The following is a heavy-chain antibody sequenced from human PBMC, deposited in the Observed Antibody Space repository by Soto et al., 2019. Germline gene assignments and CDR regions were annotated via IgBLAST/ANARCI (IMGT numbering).Heavy chain of an antibody. CDR1: GGSISSSSYY. D-gene: IGHD6-19*01. CDR3: ASYSSGWLPSRNWFDP. V-gene: IGHV4-39*01. Sequence: SETLSLTCTVSGGSISSSSYYWGWIRQPPGKGLEWIGSIYYSGSTYYNPSLKSRVTISVDTSMNQFSLKLSSVTAADTAVYYCASYSSGWLPSRNWFDPWGQGTLVTVSS. J-gene: IGHJ5*02. CDR2: IYYSGST.